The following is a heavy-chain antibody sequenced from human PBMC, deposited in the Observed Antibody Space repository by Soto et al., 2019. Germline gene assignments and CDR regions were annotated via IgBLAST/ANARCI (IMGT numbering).Heavy chain of an antibody. CDR2: IIPIFGTA. J-gene: IGHJ4*02. Sequence: SVKVSCKASGGTFSSYAISWVRQAPGQGLEWMGGIIPIFGTANYAQKFQGRATITADESTSTAYMELSSLRSEDTAVYYCARDLGYYDSSGYYGYWGQGTLVTVSS. V-gene: IGHV1-69*13. D-gene: IGHD3-22*01. CDR3: ARDLGYYDSSGYYGY. CDR1: GGTFSSYA.